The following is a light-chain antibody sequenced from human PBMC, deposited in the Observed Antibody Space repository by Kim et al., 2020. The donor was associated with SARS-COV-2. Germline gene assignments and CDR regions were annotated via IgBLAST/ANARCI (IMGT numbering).Light chain of an antibody. CDR3: QSYDSSNVV. Sequence: GKTVTISCTRSSGSIASNYVQWYQQRPGSSPTTVSYEDNQRPSGVPDRFSGSIDSSSNSASLTISGLKTEDEADYYCQSYDSSNVVFGGGTQLTVL. J-gene: IGLJ2*01. CDR1: SGSIASNY. V-gene: IGLV6-57*01. CDR2: EDN.